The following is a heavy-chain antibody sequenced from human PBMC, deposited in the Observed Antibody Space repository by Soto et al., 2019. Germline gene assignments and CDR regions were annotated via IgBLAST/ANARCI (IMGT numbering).Heavy chain of an antibody. V-gene: IGHV3-23*01. Sequence: GGSLRLSCAASGFTFSSYAMSWVRQAPGKXLEWVSAISGSGGSTYYADSVKGRFTISRDNSKNTLYLQMNSLRAEDTAVYYCASWYYDFWSGYYPHPRYYYYGMDVWGQGTTVTVSS. J-gene: IGHJ6*02. D-gene: IGHD3-3*01. CDR3: ASWYYDFWSGYYPHPRYYYYGMDV. CDR2: ISGSGGST. CDR1: GFTFSSYA.